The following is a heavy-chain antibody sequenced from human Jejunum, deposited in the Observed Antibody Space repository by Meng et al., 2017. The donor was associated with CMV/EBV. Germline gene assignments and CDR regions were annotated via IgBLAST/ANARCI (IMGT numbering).Heavy chain of an antibody. J-gene: IGHJ4*02. CDR2: IYYGRSA. V-gene: IGHV4-39*01. CDR1: SGSFSSNSYY. D-gene: IGHD3-16*02. Sequence: LSLTCTVSSGSFSSNSYYWGWIRQPPGKGLEWIGTIYYGRSAYYNPSLKSRVTISVDTSKNQFSLKLTSVTAADTAVYYCVRRYLDWGRGTLVTVSP. CDR3: VRRYLD.